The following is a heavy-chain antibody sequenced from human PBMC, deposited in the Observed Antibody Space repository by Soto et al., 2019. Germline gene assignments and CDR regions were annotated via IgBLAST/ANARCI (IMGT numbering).Heavy chain of an antibody. D-gene: IGHD6-13*01. J-gene: IGHJ6*02. V-gene: IGHV3-15*01. CDR1: GLTFINAW. CDR3: TTEGLSDERWYYMGMDV. CDR2: IRSAGVT. Sequence: EVQLVESGGGLEKPGGSLRLSCAASGLTFINAWMTWVRQAPGKGLEWIGRIRSAGVTDYAAPVKGRFIISRDKSKNTVDLHMNSLQTDDTALYYCTTEGLSDERWYYMGMDVWGQGTTVTVSS.